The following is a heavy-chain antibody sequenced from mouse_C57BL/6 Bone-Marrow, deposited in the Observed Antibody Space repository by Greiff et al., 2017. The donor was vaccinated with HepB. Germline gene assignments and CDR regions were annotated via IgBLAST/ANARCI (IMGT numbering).Heavy chain of an antibody. CDR3: TTPIYDGYYLFAY. J-gene: IGHJ3*01. D-gene: IGHD2-3*01. Sequence: EVQLQPSGAELVRPGASVKLSCTASGFNIQDYYMHWVKQRPEQGLEWIGRLDPEDGDTEYAPKFQGKATMTADTSSNTAYLQRSSLTSEDTAVYYCTTPIYDGYYLFAYWGQGTLVTVSA. CDR2: LDPEDGDT. CDR1: GFNIQDYY. V-gene: IGHV14-1*01.